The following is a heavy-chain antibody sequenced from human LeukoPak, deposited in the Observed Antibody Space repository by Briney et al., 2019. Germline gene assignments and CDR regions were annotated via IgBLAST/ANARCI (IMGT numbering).Heavy chain of an antibody. D-gene: IGHD3-3*01. CDR3: ARTLPSRPTYYDFWSGYPNWFDP. V-gene: IGHV3-11*01. J-gene: IGHJ5*02. CDR2: ISSSGSTI. Sequence: KPGGSLRLSCAASGFTFSDYYMSWIRQAPGKGLEWVSYISSSGSTIYYADSVKGRLTISRDNAKNSLYLQMNSLRAEDTAVYYCARTLPSRPTYYDFWSGYPNWFDPWGQGTLVTVSS. CDR1: GFTFSDYY.